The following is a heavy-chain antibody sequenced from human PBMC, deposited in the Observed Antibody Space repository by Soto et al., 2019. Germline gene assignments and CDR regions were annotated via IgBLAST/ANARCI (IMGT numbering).Heavy chain of an antibody. Sequence: SETLSLTCAVSGGSIISNYWWAWIRQSPGKGLEWIGYIYYSGSTNYNPSLKSRVTISVDTSKNQFSLKLSSVTAADTAVYYCAREGNVAVAGRWFDPWGQGTLVTVSS. D-gene: IGHD6-19*01. CDR1: GGSIISNY. CDR3: AREGNVAVAGRWFDP. V-gene: IGHV4-59*01. J-gene: IGHJ5*02. CDR2: IYYSGST.